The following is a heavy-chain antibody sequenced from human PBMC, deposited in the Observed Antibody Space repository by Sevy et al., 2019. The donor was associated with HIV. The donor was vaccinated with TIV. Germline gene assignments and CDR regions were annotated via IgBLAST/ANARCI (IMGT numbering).Heavy chain of an antibody. D-gene: IGHD3-3*01. CDR3: AKDSDDFWSGYLPGGYGMDV. CDR1: GFTFSSYG. J-gene: IGHJ6*02. V-gene: IGHV3-30*18. Sequence: GESLKISCAASGFTFSSYGMHWVRQAPGKGLEWVAVISYDGSNKYYADSVKGRFTISRDNSKNTLYLQMNSLRAEDTVVYYCAKDSDDFWSGYLPGGYGMDVWGQGTTVTVSS. CDR2: ISYDGSNK.